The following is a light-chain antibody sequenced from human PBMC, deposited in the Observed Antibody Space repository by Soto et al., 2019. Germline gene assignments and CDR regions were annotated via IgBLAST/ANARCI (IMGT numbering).Light chain of an antibody. J-gene: IGKJ3*01. CDR3: QQFGDSVT. CDR1: QSVSSNY. V-gene: IGKV3-20*01. CDR2: GAT. Sequence: VSLNSPGTLSFSPGERATLSCRASQSVSSNYLAWYQQKPGQAPRLLIYGATSRASGIPDRFSGSGSGTDFTLTISRLEPEDFAVYYCQQFGDSVTFGPGTMVDIK.